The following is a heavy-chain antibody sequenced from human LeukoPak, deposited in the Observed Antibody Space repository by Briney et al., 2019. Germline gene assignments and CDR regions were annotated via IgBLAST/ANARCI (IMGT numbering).Heavy chain of an antibody. CDR1: GYTFTGYY. D-gene: IGHD2-2*01. J-gene: IGHJ6*03. Sequence: ASVKVSCKASGYTFTGYYMHWVRQAPGQGLEWMGWINPNSGGTNYAQKFQGRVTMTGDTSISTAYMELSRLRSDDTAVYYCARGYCSSTSCYLDYYYYYMDVWGKGTTVTVSS. CDR3: ARGYCSSTSCYLDYYYYYMDV. CDR2: INPNSGGT. V-gene: IGHV1-2*02.